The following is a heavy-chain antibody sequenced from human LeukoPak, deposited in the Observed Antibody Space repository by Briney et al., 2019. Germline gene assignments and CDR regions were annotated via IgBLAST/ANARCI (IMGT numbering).Heavy chain of an antibody. Sequence: SETLSLTCTVSGGSISSYYWSWIRQPPGKGLEWIGYIYYSGXTXYNXSLKSRVTISVDTSKNQFSLKLSSVTAADAAVYYCARXXXXXVRAFDYWGQGTLVTVSS. CDR1: GGSISSYY. V-gene: IGHV4-59*08. CDR3: ARXXXXXVRAFDY. J-gene: IGHJ4*02. CDR2: IYYSGXT.